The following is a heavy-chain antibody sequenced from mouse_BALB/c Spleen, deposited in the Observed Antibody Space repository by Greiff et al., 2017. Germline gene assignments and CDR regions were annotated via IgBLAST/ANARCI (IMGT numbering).Heavy chain of an antibody. J-gene: IGHJ3*01. CDR1: GYAFSSYW. Sequence: QVQLQQSGAELVRPGSSVKISCKASGYAFSSYWMNWVKQRPGQGLEWIGQIYPGDGDTNYNGKFKGKATLTADKSSSTAYMQLSSLTSEDSAVYFCAREDAYGRFAYWGQGTLVTVSA. V-gene: IGHV1-80*01. CDR3: AREDAYGRFAY. D-gene: IGHD1-1*01. CDR2: IYPGDGDT.